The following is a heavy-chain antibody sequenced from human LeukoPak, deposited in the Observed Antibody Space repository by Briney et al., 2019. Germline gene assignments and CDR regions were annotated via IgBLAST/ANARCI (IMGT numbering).Heavy chain of an antibody. D-gene: IGHD4-17*01. CDR3: AQRPSDYGDSVTYFDH. CDR2: ISDDGRHK. V-gene: IGHV3-30*18. J-gene: IGHJ4*02. CDR1: GFSFISYG. Sequence: GGSLRLSCAASGFSFISYGMLWVRQAPGKGLDWVGVISDDGRHKKYADSVKGRFTISRDNSQDTLYLQMNSLRDEDTAVYYCAQRPSDYGDSVTYFDHCGQGTLVTVSS.